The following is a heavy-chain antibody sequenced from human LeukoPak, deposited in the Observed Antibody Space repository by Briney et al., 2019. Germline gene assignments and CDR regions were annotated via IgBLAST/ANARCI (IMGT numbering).Heavy chain of an antibody. Sequence: GGSLRLSCAASGFTFSSYSMNWVRQAPGKGLEWVSSISSSSSYIYYADSVRGRFTISRDNAKNSLYLQMNSLRAEDTAIYYCARDLYDGSGYYLYWGQGTLVTVSS. CDR3: ARDLYDGSGYYLY. CDR1: GFTFSSYS. V-gene: IGHV3-21*01. CDR2: ISSSSSYI. J-gene: IGHJ4*02. D-gene: IGHD3-22*01.